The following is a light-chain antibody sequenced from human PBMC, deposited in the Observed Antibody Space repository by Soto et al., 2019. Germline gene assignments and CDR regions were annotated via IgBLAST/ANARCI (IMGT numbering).Light chain of an antibody. CDR3: CSYTTTSTYV. Sequence: QSVLTQPASVSGSPGQSITISCTGTSSDVGGYNYVSWYQQHPGKVPKLMIYEVFRRPSGISNRFSGSKSVNTASLTISGLQAKDEADYYCCSYTTTSTYVFGGGTKLTVL. CDR1: SSDVGGYNY. J-gene: IGLJ2*01. CDR2: EVF. V-gene: IGLV2-14*01.